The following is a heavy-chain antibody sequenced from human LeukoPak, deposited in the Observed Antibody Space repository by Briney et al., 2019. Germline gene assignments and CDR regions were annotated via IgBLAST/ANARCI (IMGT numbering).Heavy chain of an antibody. D-gene: IGHD2-2*01. V-gene: IGHV1-69*01. CDR2: IIPIFGTA. CDR3: ARSMGMWYCSSTSCFEAFDI. CDR1: GGTFSSYA. Sequence: GASVTVSCKASGGTFSSYAISWVRQAPGQGLEWMGGIIPIFGTANYAQKFQGRVTITADESTSTAYMELSSLRSEDTAVYYCARSMGMWYCSSTSCFEAFDIWGQGTMVTVSP. J-gene: IGHJ3*02.